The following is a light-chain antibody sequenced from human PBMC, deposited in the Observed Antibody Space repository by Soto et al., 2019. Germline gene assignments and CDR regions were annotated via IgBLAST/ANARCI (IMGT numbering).Light chain of an antibody. J-gene: IGKJ4*01. CDR3: QQYSKWPLT. V-gene: IGKV3-15*01. CDR1: ESVNNN. Sequence: EIVMTQSPATLSVSPGERATVSCRASESVNNNLAWYQHKPGQAPRLLIYFAPTRATGIPARFSGSGSATEFSLTISSLQPEDFAVYYCQQYSKWPLTFGGGTKVET. CDR2: FAP.